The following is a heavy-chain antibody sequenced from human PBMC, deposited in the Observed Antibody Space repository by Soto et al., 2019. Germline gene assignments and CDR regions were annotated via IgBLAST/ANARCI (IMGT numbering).Heavy chain of an antibody. J-gene: IGHJ6*02. CDR1: GGTFSSYA. D-gene: IGHD2-2*01. CDR2: IIPIFGTA. V-gene: IGHV1-69*13. Sequence: SVKVSCKASGGTFSSYAISWVRQAPGQGLEWMGGIIPIFGTANYAQKFQGRVTITADESTSTAYMELSSLRSEDTAVYYCASSSGFVVVPAAIRYYYGMDVWGQGTTVTVSS. CDR3: ASSSGFVVVPAAIRYYYGMDV.